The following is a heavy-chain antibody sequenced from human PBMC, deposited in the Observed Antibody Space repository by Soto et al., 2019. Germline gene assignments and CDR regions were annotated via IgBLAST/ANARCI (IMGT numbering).Heavy chain of an antibody. CDR1: GGSISSSSYY. J-gene: IGHJ6*02. D-gene: IGHD3-10*01. Sequence: QLQLQESGPGLVKPSETLSLTCTVSGGSISSSSYYWGWIRQPPGKGLEWIGSIYYSGSTYYNPSLKSRVTISVDTSKNQFSLKLSSVTAADTAVYYCARHDGSYYYGMDVWGQGTTVTVSS. CDR3: ARHDGSYYYGMDV. V-gene: IGHV4-39*01. CDR2: IYYSGST.